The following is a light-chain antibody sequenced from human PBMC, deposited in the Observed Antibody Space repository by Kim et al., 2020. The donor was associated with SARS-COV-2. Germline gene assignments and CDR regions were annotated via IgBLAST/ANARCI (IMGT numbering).Light chain of an antibody. CDR3: SLFFTDVRV. CDR1: TGPVTSGHY. Sequence: PGGTVTPTCGSSTGPVTSGHYPFWVRQKPGQAPRILIYAISNKNSWTPARFSGSLLGGKVVLTLSGAQPEDEADYYCSLFFTDVRVFGGGTQLTVL. V-gene: IGLV7-46*01. J-gene: IGLJ3*02. CDR2: AIS.